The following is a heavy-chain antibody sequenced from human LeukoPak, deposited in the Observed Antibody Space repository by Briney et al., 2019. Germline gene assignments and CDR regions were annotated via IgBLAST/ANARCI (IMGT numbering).Heavy chain of an antibody. CDR1: GGSISSYY. CDR3: ATFLYEMATIR. J-gene: IGHJ4*02. V-gene: IGHV4-59*01. CDR2: IYYSGST. Sequence: PSETLSLTCTVSGGSISSYYWSWIRQPPGKGLEWIGYIYYSGSTNYNPSLKSRVTISVDTSKNQLSLKLSSVTAADTAVYYCATFLYEMATIRWGQGTLVTVSS. D-gene: IGHD5-24*01.